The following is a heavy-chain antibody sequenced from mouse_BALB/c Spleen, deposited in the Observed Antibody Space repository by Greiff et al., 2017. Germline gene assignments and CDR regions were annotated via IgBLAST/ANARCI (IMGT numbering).Heavy chain of an antibody. Sequence: QVQLQQSGPGLVQPSQSLSITCTASGSPLTSYGVHWVRQSPGKGLEWLGVIWSGGSTDYNAAFISRLSISKDNSKSQVFFKMNSLQANDTAIYYCARNGGYDGAMDYWGQGTSVTVSS. CDR2: IWSGGST. CDR1: GSPLTSYG. CDR3: ARNGGYDGAMDY. J-gene: IGHJ4*01. D-gene: IGHD2-2*01. V-gene: IGHV2-2*02.